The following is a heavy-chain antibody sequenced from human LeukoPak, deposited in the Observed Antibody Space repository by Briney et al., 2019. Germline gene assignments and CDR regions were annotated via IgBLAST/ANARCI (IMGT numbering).Heavy chain of an antibody. D-gene: IGHD3-10*01. CDR3: ARGSEFSSPDAFDI. Sequence: PSETLSLTCTVSAGSISSSYWSWIRLPPEKGLEWIGNIYYSGSTYYNPSLKSRVTISVDTSKNQFSLRLNSVTAADTAVYYCARGSEFSSPDAFDIWGQGTMVTVSS. J-gene: IGHJ3*02. V-gene: IGHV4-59*01. CDR2: IYYSGST. CDR1: AGSISSSY.